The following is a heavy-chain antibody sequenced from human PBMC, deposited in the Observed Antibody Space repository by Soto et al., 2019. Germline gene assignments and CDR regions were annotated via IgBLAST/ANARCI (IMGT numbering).Heavy chain of an antibody. Sequence: QVQLQESGPGLVKPSGTLSLTCAVSGGSISSSNWWSWVRQPPGKGLEWIGEIYHSGSTNYNPSLKSRVTISVDKSNHQFSLKLSSVTPADTAVYYCARDSGIAAAGTYYYYGMDVWGQGTTVTVSS. D-gene: IGHD6-13*01. V-gene: IGHV4-4*02. J-gene: IGHJ6*02. CDR3: ARDSGIAAAGTYYYYGMDV. CDR1: GGSISSSNW. CDR2: IYHSGST.